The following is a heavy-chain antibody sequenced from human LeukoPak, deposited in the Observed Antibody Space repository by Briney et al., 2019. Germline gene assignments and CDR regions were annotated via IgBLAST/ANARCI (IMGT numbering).Heavy chain of an antibody. J-gene: IGHJ4*02. CDR3: ARARGRYIDFLDY. Sequence: SETLSLTCTVSGGSISSNYYWGWIRQPPGKGLEWIVSFFYSGNTYYNPSLKSRVTISVDTSKNQFSLRLSAVTAADTAVYYCARARGRYIDFLDYWGQGTLTTVSS. CDR1: GGSISSNYY. D-gene: IGHD3-9*01. CDR2: FFYSGNT. V-gene: IGHV4-39*02.